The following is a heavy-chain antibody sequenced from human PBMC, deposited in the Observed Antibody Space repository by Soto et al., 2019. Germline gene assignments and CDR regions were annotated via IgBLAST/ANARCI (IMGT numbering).Heavy chain of an antibody. Sequence: GASVKVSCKTSGYTFTKYYIHWVRQAPGQGLAWMGVILPSGGSTTYAQKFQGRLTMTRDTSTSTVYMELSSLRSDDTAMYYCARGLESVNPRYRWFDPWGQGTLVTVS. J-gene: IGHJ5*02. D-gene: IGHD1-1*01. V-gene: IGHV1-46*03. CDR2: ILPSGGST. CDR1: GYTFTKYY. CDR3: ARGLESVNPRYRWFDP.